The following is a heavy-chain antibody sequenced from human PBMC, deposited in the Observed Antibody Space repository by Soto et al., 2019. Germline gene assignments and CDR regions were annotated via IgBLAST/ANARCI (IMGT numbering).Heavy chain of an antibody. D-gene: IGHD6-19*01. CDR3: AKGTIAVAGSGGYFDY. CDR1: GFTFSSYG. V-gene: IGHV3-30*18. Sequence: GGSLRLSCAASGFTFSSYGMHWVRQAPGKGLEWGAVISYDGSNKYYADSVKGRFTISRANSKNTLYLQMNSLRAEDTAVYYCAKGTIAVAGSGGYFDYWGQGTLVTVSS. J-gene: IGHJ4*02. CDR2: ISYDGSNK.